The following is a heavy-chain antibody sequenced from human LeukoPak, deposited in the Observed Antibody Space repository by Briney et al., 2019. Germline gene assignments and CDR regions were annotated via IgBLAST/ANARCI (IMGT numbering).Heavy chain of an antibody. D-gene: IGHD3-22*01. CDR1: GFTFSSYA. Sequence: GGSLRLSCAASGFTFSSYAMGWVRQAPGKGLEWVSAISGSGGSTYYADSVKGRFTISRDNSKNTLYLQMNSLRAEDTAVYYCAKVWFGVYYYDSSGYYSTLDYWGQGTLVTVSS. V-gene: IGHV3-23*01. CDR2: ISGSGGST. J-gene: IGHJ4*02. CDR3: AKVWFGVYYYDSSGYYSTLDY.